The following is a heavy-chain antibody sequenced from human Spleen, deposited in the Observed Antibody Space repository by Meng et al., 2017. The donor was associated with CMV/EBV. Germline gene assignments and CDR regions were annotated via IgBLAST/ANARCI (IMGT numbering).Heavy chain of an antibody. J-gene: IGHJ5*02. Sequence: CTVSGGSITRGGYHWSWIRQHPGKGLEWIASIYYTGSTYYNPSLKSRLNISIDTSKNQFSPKVTSMTAADTALYYCARIPGSFSSAWGQGTLVTVSS. CDR1: GGSITRGGYH. CDR2: IYYTGST. V-gene: IGHV4-31*03. CDR3: ARIPGSFSSA. D-gene: IGHD2-15*01.